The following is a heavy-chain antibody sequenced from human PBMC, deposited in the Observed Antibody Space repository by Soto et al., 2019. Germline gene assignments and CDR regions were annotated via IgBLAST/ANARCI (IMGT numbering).Heavy chain of an antibody. D-gene: IGHD6-13*01. CDR1: GFTFSSYS. CDR2: ISSSSSYI. Sequence: PGGSLRLSCAASGFTFSSYSMNWVRQAPGKGLEWVSSISSSSSYIYYADSVKGRFTISRDNAKNSLYLQMNSLRAEDTAVYYCARDRAAAGGGYYYYGMDVWGQGTTVTVSS. CDR3: ARDRAAAGGGYYYYGMDV. J-gene: IGHJ6*02. V-gene: IGHV3-21*01.